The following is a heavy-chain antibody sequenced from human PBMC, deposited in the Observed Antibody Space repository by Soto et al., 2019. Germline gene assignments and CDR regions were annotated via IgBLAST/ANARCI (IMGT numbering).Heavy chain of an antibody. J-gene: IGHJ6*03. Sequence: ASVKVSCKASGYTFTSYDINWVRQATGQGLEWMGWMNPNSGNTGYAQKFQGRVTMTRNTSINTAYMELSSLRSEDTSVYYCARGGGDALFYYYYYMDVWGKGTTVTVSS. CDR2: MNPNSGNT. CDR3: ARGGGDALFYYYYYMDV. CDR1: GYTFTSYD. D-gene: IGHD4-17*01. V-gene: IGHV1-8*01.